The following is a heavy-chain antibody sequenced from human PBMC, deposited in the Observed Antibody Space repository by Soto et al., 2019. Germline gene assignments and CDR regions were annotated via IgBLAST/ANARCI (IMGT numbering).Heavy chain of an antibody. CDR1: GFTFSSYS. V-gene: IGHV3-21*01. CDR2: ISSSSSYI. J-gene: IGHJ4*02. CDR3: ARDRGDGYNIFDY. Sequence: LRLSCAASGFTFSSYSMNWVRQAPGKGLEWVSSISSSSSYIYYADSVKGRFTISRDNAKNSLYLQMNSLRAEDTVVYYCARDRGDGYNIFDYWGQGTLVTVSS. D-gene: IGHD3-10*01.